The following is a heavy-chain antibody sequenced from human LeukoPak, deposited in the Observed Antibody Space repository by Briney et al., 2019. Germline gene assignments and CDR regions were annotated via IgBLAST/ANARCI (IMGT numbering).Heavy chain of an antibody. J-gene: IGHJ6*02. V-gene: IGHV3-23*01. CDR2: ISGSGGST. CDR1: GFTFSSYS. CDR3: AKRQAHYYYGMDV. Sequence: GGSLRLSCAASGFTFSSYSMHWVRQVPGEGLEWVSAISGSGGSTYYADSVKGRFTISRDNSKNTLYLQMNSLRAEDTAVYYCAKRQAHYYYGMDVWGQGTTVTVSS.